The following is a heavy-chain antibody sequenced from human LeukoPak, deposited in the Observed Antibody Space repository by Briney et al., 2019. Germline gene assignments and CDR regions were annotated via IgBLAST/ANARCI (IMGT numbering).Heavy chain of an antibody. CDR1: GYTFTSYY. V-gene: IGHV1-46*01. J-gene: IGHJ5*02. D-gene: IGHD3-22*01. Sequence: GASVKVSCKASGYTFTSYYMHWVRQAPGQGLEWMGIINPSGGSTSYAQKFQGRVTMTRDTSTSTVYMELSSLRSGDTAVYYCARDALKESYYDSIRWFDPWGQGTLVTVSS. CDR2: INPSGGST. CDR3: ARDALKESYYDSIRWFDP.